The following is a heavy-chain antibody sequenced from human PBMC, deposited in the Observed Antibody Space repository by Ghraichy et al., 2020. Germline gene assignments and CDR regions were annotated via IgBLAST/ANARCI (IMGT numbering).Heavy chain of an antibody. CDR2: MYFTGTT. D-gene: IGHD1-14*01. CDR3: ARDRRHRVQDTWFDP. V-gene: IGHV4-4*07. CDR1: GCSITGYY. Sequence: SETLSLTCTVSGCSITGYYWNWIRQSSGKGLEWVARMYFTGTTNYNPSLKDRVTMSVDASKSQFSLRMTSVTAADSGVYYCARDRRHRVQDTWFDPWGQGTLVIVSS. J-gene: IGHJ5*02.